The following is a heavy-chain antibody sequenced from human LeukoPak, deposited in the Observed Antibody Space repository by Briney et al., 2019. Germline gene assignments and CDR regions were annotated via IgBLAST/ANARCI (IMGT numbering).Heavy chain of an antibody. Sequence: GGSLRPSCAASGFTFSSHAMTWVRQAPGKGLEWVSTINAYGATTYYADSVKGRFTISRDNSKNTLYLQMNSLRAEDTAVYYCTKDVTGRDYAGDCWGQGTLVTVSS. V-gene: IGHV3-23*01. CDR2: INAYGATT. D-gene: IGHD4-23*01. CDR1: GFTFSSHA. CDR3: TKDVTGRDYAGDC. J-gene: IGHJ4*02.